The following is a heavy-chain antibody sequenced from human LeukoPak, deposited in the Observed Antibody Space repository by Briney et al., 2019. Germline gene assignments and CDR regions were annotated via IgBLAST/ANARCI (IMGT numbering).Heavy chain of an antibody. CDR1: GFTFSGYS. J-gene: IGHJ4*02. CDR3: AGTRYCSGGSCSEGVDY. V-gene: IGHV3-48*01. D-gene: IGHD2-15*01. Sequence: GGSLRLSCAASGFTFSGYSMNWVRQAPGKGLEWVSYISSSSSTIYYADSVKGRFTISRDNAKNSLYLQMNSLRAEDTAVYYCAGTRYCSGGSCSEGVDYWGQGTLVTVSS. CDR2: ISSSSSTI.